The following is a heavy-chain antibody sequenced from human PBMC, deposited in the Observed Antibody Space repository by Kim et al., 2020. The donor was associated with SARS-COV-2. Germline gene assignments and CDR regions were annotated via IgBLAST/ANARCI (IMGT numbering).Heavy chain of an antibody. CDR2: IYSGGST. Sequence: GGSLRLSCAASGFTVSSNYMSWVRQAPGKGLEWVSVIYSGGSTYYADSVKGRFTISRDNSKNTLYLQMNSLRAEDTAVYYCASARPGGGSYLGIWGQGTMVTVSS. V-gene: IGHV3-53*01. CDR1: GFTVSSNY. CDR3: ASARPGGGSYLGI. D-gene: IGHD1-26*01. J-gene: IGHJ3*02.